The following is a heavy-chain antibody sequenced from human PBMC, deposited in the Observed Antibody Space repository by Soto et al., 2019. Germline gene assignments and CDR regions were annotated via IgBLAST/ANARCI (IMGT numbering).Heavy chain of an antibody. D-gene: IGHD6-6*01. CDR1: GFTFSRYG. CDR2: ISYDGSNK. J-gene: IGHJ4*02. V-gene: IGHV3-30*18. Sequence: GGSLRLSCAASGFTFSRYGMHWVRQAPGKGLEWVAVISYDGSNKYYADSVKGRFTISRDNSKNTLYLQMNSLRAEDTAVYYCAKDSFRGIAARPFDYWGQGTLVTVSS. CDR3: AKDSFRGIAARPFDY.